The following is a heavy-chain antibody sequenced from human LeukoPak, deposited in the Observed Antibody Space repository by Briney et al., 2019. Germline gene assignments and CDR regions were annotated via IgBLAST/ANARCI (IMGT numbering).Heavy chain of an antibody. Sequence: SETLSLTCTVSGGSISSSSYYWGWIRQPPGKGLEWIGSIYYSGSTYYNPSLKSRVTISVDTSKNQFSLKLSSVTAADTAVYYCARHEVNRSPGIAAAGTLIDYWGQGTLVTVSS. D-gene: IGHD6-13*01. CDR1: GGSISSSSYY. V-gene: IGHV4-39*01. CDR3: ARHEVNRSPGIAAAGTLIDY. J-gene: IGHJ4*02. CDR2: IYYSGST.